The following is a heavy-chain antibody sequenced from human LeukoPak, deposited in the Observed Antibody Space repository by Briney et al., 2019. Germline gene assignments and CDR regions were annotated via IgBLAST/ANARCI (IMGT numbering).Heavy chain of an antibody. J-gene: IGHJ6*02. CDR3: ARLGTVMMALGMDV. Sequence: SGESLKISCRASGYIFTSYWLGWVRQTPDKGLEWVGIIHPGDSDPRYSPSFQGRVTISVDRSISTAYLQWSSLKASDTAIYYCARLGTVMMALGMDVWGQGTTVTVSS. V-gene: IGHV5-51*01. CDR2: IHPGDSDP. D-gene: IGHD5-18*01. CDR1: GYIFTSYW.